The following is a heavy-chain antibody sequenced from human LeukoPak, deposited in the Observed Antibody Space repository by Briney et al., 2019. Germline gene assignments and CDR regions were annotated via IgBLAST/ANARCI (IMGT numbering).Heavy chain of an antibody. J-gene: IGHJ4*02. CDR1: GFTFSSYA. CDR3: AKARYSSGWYWSGFDY. V-gene: IGHV3-23*01. D-gene: IGHD6-19*01. Sequence: GGSLRLSCAASGFTFSSYAMGWVRQAPGKGLEWVSVICGSGGTTYYANSVKGRFTISRDSSKNTLYLQMNSLRAEDTAVYYCAKARYSSGWYWSGFDYWGQGTLVTVSS. CDR2: ICGSGGTT.